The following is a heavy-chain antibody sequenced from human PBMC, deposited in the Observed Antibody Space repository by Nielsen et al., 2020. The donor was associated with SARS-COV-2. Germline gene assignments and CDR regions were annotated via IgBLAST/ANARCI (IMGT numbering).Heavy chain of an antibody. Sequence: GESLKISCAASGFTFSSYGMHWVRQAPGKGLEWVAVISYDGSNKYYADSVKGRFTISRDNSKNTLYLQMNSLRAEDTAVYYCARGRGNYYYYYMDVWGKGTTVTVSS. CDR1: GFTFSSYG. V-gene: IGHV3-33*05. CDR3: ARGRGNYYYYYMDV. J-gene: IGHJ6*03. CDR2: ISYDGSNK.